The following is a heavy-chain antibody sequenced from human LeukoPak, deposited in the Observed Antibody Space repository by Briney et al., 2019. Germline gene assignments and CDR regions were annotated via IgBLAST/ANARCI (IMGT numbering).Heavy chain of an antibody. CDR2: INPNSGGT. V-gene: IGHV1-2*02. CDR1: GYTFTGYY. Sequence: ASVKVSCKASGYTFTGYYMHWVRQAPGQGLEWMGWINPNSGGTNYAQKFQGRVTMTRDTSISTAYMELSRLRSDDTAVYYCASSIAAAGNYFDYWGQGTLVTVSS. CDR3: ASSIAAAGNYFDY. J-gene: IGHJ4*02. D-gene: IGHD6-13*01.